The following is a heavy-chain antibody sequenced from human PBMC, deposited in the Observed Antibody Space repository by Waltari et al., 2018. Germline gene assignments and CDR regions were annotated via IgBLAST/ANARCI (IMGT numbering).Heavy chain of an antibody. CDR1: GFTFSSYS. J-gene: IGHJ4*02. D-gene: IGHD6-13*01. CDR2: ISSSSSYI. CDR3: ARGGIAARIDY. V-gene: IGHV3-21*01. Sequence: EVQLVESGGGLVKPGGSLRLSCAASGFTFSSYSMNWVRQAPGKGLEWVSSISSSSSYIYYADSVKGRFTISRDNAKNSLYLQINSLRAEDTAVYYCARGGIAARIDYWGQGTLVTVSS.